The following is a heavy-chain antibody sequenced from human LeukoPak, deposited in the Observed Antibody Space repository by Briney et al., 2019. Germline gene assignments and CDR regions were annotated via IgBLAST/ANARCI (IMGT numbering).Heavy chain of an antibody. V-gene: IGHV3-23*01. J-gene: IGHJ3*01. D-gene: IGHD2-2*01. CDR1: GFTFSSYA. CDR2: ISGSGGST. CDR3: AKGPVVVVPAEASPA. Sequence: PGGSLRLSCAASGFTFSSYAMSWVRQVPGKGLEWVSAISGSGGSTYYADSVKGRFTISRDNSKNTLYLQMNSLRAEDTAVYYCAKGPVVVVPAEASPAWGQGTMVTVSS.